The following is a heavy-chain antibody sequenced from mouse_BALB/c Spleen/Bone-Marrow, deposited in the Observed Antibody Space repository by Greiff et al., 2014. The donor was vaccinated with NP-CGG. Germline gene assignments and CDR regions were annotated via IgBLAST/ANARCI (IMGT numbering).Heavy chain of an antibody. CDR1: GYTFTSYW. V-gene: IGHV1S22*01. CDR2: IYPVSSTT. D-gene: IGHD2-2*01. J-gene: IGHJ3*01. Sequence: LQQSGSELVRPGASVKLSCKASGYTFTSYWMHWVKQRPGQGLEWIGNIYPVSSTTNYDEKFKSKATLTVDTSSSTAYMQLSSLTSEDSAVYYCTRATIYYAYGAYWGQGTLVTVSA. CDR3: TRATIYYAYGAY.